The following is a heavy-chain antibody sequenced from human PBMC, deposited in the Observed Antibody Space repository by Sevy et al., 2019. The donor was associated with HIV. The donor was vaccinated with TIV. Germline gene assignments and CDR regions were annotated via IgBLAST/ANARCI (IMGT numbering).Heavy chain of an antibody. CDR2: VSYDGANT. CDR1: GFTFRSFS. V-gene: IGHV3-30*09. Sequence: GGSLRLSCAASGFTFRSFSMHWVRQAPGKWLEWVTTVSYDGANTYYADSVKGRFAVFRDNSRNLLNLQMNNLRHEETAVYYCALERLSSDVAEYFQNWGQGTPVTVSS. CDR3: ALERLSSDVAEYFQN. J-gene: IGHJ1*01. D-gene: IGHD1-1*01.